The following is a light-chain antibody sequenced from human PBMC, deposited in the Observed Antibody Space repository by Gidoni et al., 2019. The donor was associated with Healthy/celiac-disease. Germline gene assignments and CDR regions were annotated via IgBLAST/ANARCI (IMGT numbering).Light chain of an antibody. V-gene: IGKV3-11*01. Sequence: EIVLTQSPATLSLSPGERATLSCRASQSVSSYLAWYQQKPGQAPRLLIYDASNRATGIPARFSGSGSGTDFTLTISSLEPEDFAVYYCQQRSNWPPRTLTFXGXTKVXIK. CDR2: DAS. CDR1: QSVSSY. J-gene: IGKJ4*01. CDR3: QQRSNWPPRTLT.